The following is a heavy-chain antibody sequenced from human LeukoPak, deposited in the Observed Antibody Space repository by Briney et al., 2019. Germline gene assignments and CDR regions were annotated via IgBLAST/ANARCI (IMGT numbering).Heavy chain of an antibody. CDR1: GSTFASHA. Sequence: GGSLRLSCAASGSTFASHAMSWVRQAPGMGLEWVSSISSSSSYIFYADSVKGRFTISRDNAKNSLYLQMNSLRAEDTAFYYCARDTFDYWGQGTLVTVSS. CDR3: ARDTFDY. J-gene: IGHJ4*02. CDR2: ISSSSSYI. V-gene: IGHV3-21*01.